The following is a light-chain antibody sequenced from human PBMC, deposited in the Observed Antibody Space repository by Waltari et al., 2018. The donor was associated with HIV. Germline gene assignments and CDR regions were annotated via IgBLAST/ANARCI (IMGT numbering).Light chain of an antibody. CDR3: SAWIDTLNGLI. Sequence: QSVLTQPPPVSGTPGQRVTISCSGNTSTFGTKLVHWYQQFPGVAAKVLLSAINQRPSGVPDRFSGSKSGTSASLVISGLQSEDEAHYYCSAWIDTLNGLIFGGGTKLTVL. CDR1: TSTFGTKL. J-gene: IGLJ2*01. V-gene: IGLV1-44*01. CDR2: AIN.